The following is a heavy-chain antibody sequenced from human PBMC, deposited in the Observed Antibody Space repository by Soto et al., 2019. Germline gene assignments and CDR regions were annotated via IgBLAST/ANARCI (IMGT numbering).Heavy chain of an antibody. D-gene: IGHD2-2*01. CDR3: ARYSQYQQLGGFDP. V-gene: IGHV4-28*01. J-gene: IGHJ5*02. CDR1: GYSISSSNW. Sequence: SETLSLTCAVSGYSISSSNWWGWIRQPPGKGLEWIGYIYYSGSTYYNPSLKSRVTMSVGTSKNQFSLKLSSVTAVDTAVYYCARYSQYQQLGGFDPWGQGTLVTVSS. CDR2: IYYSGST.